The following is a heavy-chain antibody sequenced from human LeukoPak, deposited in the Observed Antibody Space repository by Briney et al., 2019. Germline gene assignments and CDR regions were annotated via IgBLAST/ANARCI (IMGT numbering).Heavy chain of an antibody. CDR3: AQAGGSYPLYFDY. J-gene: IGHJ4*02. CDR1: GFTFSSYW. CDR2: ISGSGGST. Sequence: GGSLRLSCAASGFTFSSYWMSWVRQAPGKGLEWVSAISGSGGSTYYADSVKGRFTISRDNSKNTLYLQMNSLRAEDTAVYYCAQAGGSYPLYFDYWGQGTLVTVSS. V-gene: IGHV3-23*01. D-gene: IGHD1-26*01.